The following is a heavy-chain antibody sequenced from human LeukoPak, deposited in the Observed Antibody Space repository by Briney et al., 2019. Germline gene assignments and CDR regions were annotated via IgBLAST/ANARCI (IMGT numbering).Heavy chain of an antibody. D-gene: IGHD4-17*01. CDR2: IYYSGST. V-gene: IGHV4-31*03. J-gene: IGHJ4*02. CDR1: GGSISSGGYY. CDR3: ARAYGDYGRAVY. Sequence: SETLSLTCTVSGGSISSGGYYWRWIRQHPGTGLEWIGYIYYSGSTYYNPSLKSRVTISVDTSKNQFSLKLSSVTGADTAVYYCARAYGDYGRAVYWGQGTLVTVSS.